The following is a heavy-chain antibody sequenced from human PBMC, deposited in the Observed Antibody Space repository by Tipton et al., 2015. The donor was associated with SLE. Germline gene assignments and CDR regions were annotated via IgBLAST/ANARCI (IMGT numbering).Heavy chain of an antibody. V-gene: IGHV4-31*03. J-gene: IGHJ4*02. CDR3: ARGEKEFGEYYFDY. D-gene: IGHD3-10*01. CDR2: IYYSGST. CDR1: GGSISSSSYY. Sequence: TLSLTCTVSGGSISSSSYYWSWIRQHPGKGLEWIGYIYYSGSTYYNPSLKSRVTISVDTSKNQFSLKLSSVTAADTAVYYCARGEKEFGEYYFDYWGQGTLVTVSS.